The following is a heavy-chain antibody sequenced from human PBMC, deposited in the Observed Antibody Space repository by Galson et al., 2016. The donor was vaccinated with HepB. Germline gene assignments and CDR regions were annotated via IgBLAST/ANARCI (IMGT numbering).Heavy chain of an antibody. CDR3: ARREVPGTTTYYFNY. J-gene: IGHJ4*02. CDR1: GGSLNNYG. V-gene: IGHV1-69*06. Sequence: SVKVSCKASGGSLNNYGISWVRQAPGQGLEWMGGILRSFNTANYAPKFQGRVTITADKSTNTAYMHLSGLRSEDTAVCYCARREVPGTTTYYFNYWGQGTLVTVSS. CDR2: ILRSFNTA. D-gene: IGHD1-1*01.